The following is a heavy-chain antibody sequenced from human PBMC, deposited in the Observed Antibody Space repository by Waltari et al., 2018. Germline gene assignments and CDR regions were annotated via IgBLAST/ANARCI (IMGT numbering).Heavy chain of an antibody. V-gene: IGHV1-2*02. CDR2: INPNSGGT. Sequence: QVQLVQSGAEVKKPGASVKVSCKASGYTFTGYYMHWVRQVPGQGLEWMGWINPNSGGTNYAQKFQGRVTMTRDTSISTAYMELSRLRSDDTAVYYWAREAPGFSSPAYYYYGMDVWGQGTTVTVSS. J-gene: IGHJ6*02. CDR1: GYTFTGYY. D-gene: IGHD6-13*01. CDR3: AREAPGFSSPAYYYYGMDV.